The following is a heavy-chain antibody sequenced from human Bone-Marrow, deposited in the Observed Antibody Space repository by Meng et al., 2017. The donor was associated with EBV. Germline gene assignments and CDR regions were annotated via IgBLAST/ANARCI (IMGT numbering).Heavy chain of an antibody. CDR2: ISAYNGNT. CDR1: GYTFTSYG. CDR3: ARALSLGGGSYSGRYIDY. D-gene: IGHD1-26*01. V-gene: IGHV1-18*01. Sequence: QVQLVQSGAEVKKPGASVTVSCKASGYTFTSYGISWVRQAPGQGLEWMGWISAYNGNTNYAQKLQGRVTMTTDTSTSTAYMELRSLRSDDTAVYYCARALSLGGGSYSGRYIDYWGQGTLVTVSS. J-gene: IGHJ4*02.